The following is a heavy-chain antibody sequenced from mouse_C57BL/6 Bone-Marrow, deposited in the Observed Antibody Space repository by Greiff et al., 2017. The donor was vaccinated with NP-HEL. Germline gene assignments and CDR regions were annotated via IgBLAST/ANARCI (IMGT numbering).Heavy chain of an antibody. CDR1: GYAFTNYL. J-gene: IGHJ1*03. Sequence: VQRVESGAELVRPGTSVKVSCKASGYAFTNYLIEWVKQRPGQGLEWIGVINPGSGGTNYNEKFKGKATLTADKSSSTAYMQLSSLTSEDSAVYFCALWYFDVWGTGTTVTVSS. CDR3: ALWYFDV. V-gene: IGHV1-54*01. CDR2: INPGSGGT.